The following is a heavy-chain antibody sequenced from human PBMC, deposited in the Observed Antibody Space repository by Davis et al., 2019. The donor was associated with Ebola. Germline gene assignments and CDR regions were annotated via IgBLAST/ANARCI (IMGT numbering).Heavy chain of an antibody. CDR3: AKPSTIFGVVIAYFDY. Sequence: SLKISCAASGFTFSSYGMHWVRQAPGKGLEWMAVIWYDGSNKYYADSVKGRFTISRDNSKNTLYLQMNSLRAEDTAVYYCAKPSTIFGVVIAYFDYWGQGTLVTVSS. D-gene: IGHD3-3*01. J-gene: IGHJ4*02. CDR1: GFTFSSYG. CDR2: IWYDGSNK. V-gene: IGHV3-33*06.